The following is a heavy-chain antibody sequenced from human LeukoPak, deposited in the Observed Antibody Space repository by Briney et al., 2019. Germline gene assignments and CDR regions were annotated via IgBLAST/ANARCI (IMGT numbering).Heavy chain of an antibody. D-gene: IGHD5-24*01. J-gene: IGHJ4*02. Sequence: SVKVSCKASGGTFSSYAISWVRQAPGQGLEWMGGIIPIFGTANYAQKFQGRVTITADESTSTAYMELSSLRSEDTAVYYCAREVEMATIKPYFDYWGQGTLVTVSS. CDR2: IIPIFGTA. CDR1: GGTFSSYA. V-gene: IGHV1-69*13. CDR3: AREVEMATIKPYFDY.